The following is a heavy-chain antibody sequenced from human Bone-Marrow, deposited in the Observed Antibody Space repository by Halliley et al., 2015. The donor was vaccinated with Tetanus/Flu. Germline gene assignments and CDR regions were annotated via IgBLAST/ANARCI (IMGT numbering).Heavy chain of an antibody. Sequence: QLVQSGAEVKKPGESLKISCKGSGYSFTTYWIGWVRQMPGKGLEWMGIIYPGDSDSRYSPSFQGQVTISADKSISTAYLQWSSLQASDSGIYYCARHSSCFGRTIIIDYWGQGTLISVSS. D-gene: IGHD6-6*01. CDR2: IYPGDSDS. J-gene: IGHJ4*02. CDR3: ARHSSCFGRTIIIDY. V-gene: IGHV5-51*01. CDR1: GYSFTTYW.